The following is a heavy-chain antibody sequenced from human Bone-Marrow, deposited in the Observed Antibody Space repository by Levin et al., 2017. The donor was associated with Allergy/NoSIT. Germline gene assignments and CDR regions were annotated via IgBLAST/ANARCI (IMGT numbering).Heavy chain of an antibody. Sequence: NPSETLSLTCIVSGGSISSYYWSWIRQSPGKGLEWIAYINYSGNTNYNPSLKSRITITVDTSTNQFFLTLSSVTAADTAVYYCARHLISGAYQRSFEYWGQGTLVTVSS. V-gene: IGHV4-59*08. D-gene: IGHD3-16*01. J-gene: IGHJ4*02. CDR3: ARHLISGAYQRSFEY. CDR2: INYSGNT. CDR1: GGSISSYY.